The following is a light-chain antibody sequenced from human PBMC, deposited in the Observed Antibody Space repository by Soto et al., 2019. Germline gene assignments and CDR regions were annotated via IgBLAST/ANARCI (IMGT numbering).Light chain of an antibody. Sequence: QSVLTQPPSASGTPGQRVTISCSGSSSNIGSNTVNWYQQLRGTAPKLLIYSNNQRPSGVPDRFYGSKSGTSASLAISGLQSEDEADYYCAAWDDSLNGPVFGGGTKLTVL. CDR1: SSNIGSNT. CDR2: SNN. V-gene: IGLV1-44*01. CDR3: AAWDDSLNGPV. J-gene: IGLJ2*01.